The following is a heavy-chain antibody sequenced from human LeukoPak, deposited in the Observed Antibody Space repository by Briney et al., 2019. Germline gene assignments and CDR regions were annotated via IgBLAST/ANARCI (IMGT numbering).Heavy chain of an antibody. D-gene: IGHD3-9*01. CDR2: IKQDGSEK. J-gene: IGHJ4*02. Sequence: GGSLRLSCAASGFTFSSYWMSWVRQAPGKGLEWVANIKQDGSEKYYVDSVKGRFTISRDNSKNTLYLQMNSLRAEDTAVHYCAKAVGNTGYYGRYYFDYWGQGTLVTVSS. V-gene: IGHV3-7*03. CDR3: AKAVGNTGYYGRYYFDY. CDR1: GFTFSSYW.